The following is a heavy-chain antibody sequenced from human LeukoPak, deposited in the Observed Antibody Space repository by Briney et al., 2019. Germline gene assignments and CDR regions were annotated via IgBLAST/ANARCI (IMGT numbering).Heavy chain of an antibody. CDR2: IKSKTDGGTT. Sequence: PGGSLRLSCAASGFTFSNAWMSWVRQAPGKGLEWVGRIKSKTDGGTTDYAAPVKGRFTISRDDSKNTLYLQMNSPRAEDTAVYYCAREGLDGHNYPALDIWGQGTMVTVSS. CDR3: AREGLDGHNYPALDI. V-gene: IGHV3-15*01. CDR1: GFTFSNAW. J-gene: IGHJ3*02. D-gene: IGHD5-24*01.